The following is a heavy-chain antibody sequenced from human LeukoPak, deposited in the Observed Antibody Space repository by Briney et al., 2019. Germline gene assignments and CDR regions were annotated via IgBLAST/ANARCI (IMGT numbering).Heavy chain of an antibody. CDR3: ARGSAAAGRVFDY. V-gene: IGHV3-21*01. CDR1: GFTFSSYG. Sequence: GGSLRLSCAASGFTFSSYGMNWVRQAPGKALEWVSSIGFLSTYVYYGDSVKGRFTISRDNAENSLYLQMDSLRAGDTAVYYCARGSAAAGRVFDYWGQGTLVTVSS. J-gene: IGHJ4*02. CDR2: IGFLSTYV. D-gene: IGHD6-13*01.